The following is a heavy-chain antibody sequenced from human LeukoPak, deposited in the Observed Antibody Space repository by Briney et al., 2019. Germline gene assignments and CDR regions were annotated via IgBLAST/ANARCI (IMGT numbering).Heavy chain of an antibody. V-gene: IGHV3-64*01. J-gene: IGHJ3*02. CDR3: AKYRAVADSDAFDI. D-gene: IGHD6-19*01. CDR2: ISSNGGST. CDR1: GFTFSSYA. Sequence: GGSLRLSCAASGFTFSSYAMHWVRQAPGKGLEYVSAISSNGGSTYYANSVKGRFTISRDNSKNTLYLQMNSLRAEDTAVYYCAKYRAVADSDAFDIWGQGTMVTVSS.